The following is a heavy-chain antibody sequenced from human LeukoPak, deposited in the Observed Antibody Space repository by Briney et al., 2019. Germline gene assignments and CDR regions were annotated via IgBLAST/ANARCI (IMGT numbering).Heavy chain of an antibody. Sequence: GGSLRLSCAASGFSFNAHSMNWVRKAPGKGLEWVSSISSTTTYIYHADSVKGRFTISRDNFKNLLYLQMDGLRVDDTAVYYCARDRALTGTSSSSLDYWGQGTLVTVSS. CDR2: ISSTTTYI. CDR3: ARDRALTGTSSSSLDY. D-gene: IGHD6-6*01. V-gene: IGHV3-21*06. J-gene: IGHJ4*02. CDR1: GFSFNAHS.